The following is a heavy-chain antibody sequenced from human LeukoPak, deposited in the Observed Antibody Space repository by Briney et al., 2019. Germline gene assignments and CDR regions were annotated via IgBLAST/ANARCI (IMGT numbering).Heavy chain of an antibody. V-gene: IGHV3-21*01. CDR3: ARGGSSLSYGMDV. D-gene: IGHD6-6*01. Sequence: GGSLRLSCAASGFTFSSYSMNWVRQAPGKGLEWVSSISSSSSYIYYADSVRGRFTISRDNAKNSLYLQMNSLRAEDTAVYYCARGGSSLSYGMDVWGQGTTVTVSS. CDR2: ISSSSSYI. CDR1: GFTFSSYS. J-gene: IGHJ6*02.